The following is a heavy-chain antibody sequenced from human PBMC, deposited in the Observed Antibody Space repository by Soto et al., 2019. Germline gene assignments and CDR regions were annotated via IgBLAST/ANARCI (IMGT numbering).Heavy chain of an antibody. CDR2: IWYDGSNK. Sequence: AGSLRLACAACGVSFCIYGVDGVRQTTGKGLEWVAVIWYDGSNKYYADSVKGRFTISRDNSKNTLYLQMNSLRAEDTAVYYCARARPNYYGSSAYYYYGMDVWGQGTTVTVSS. CDR3: ARARPNYYGSSAYYYYGMDV. J-gene: IGHJ6*02. V-gene: IGHV3-33*01. D-gene: IGHD3-10*01. CDR1: GVSFCIYG.